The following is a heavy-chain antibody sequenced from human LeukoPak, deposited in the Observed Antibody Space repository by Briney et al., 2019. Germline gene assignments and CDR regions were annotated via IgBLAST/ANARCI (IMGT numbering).Heavy chain of an antibody. V-gene: IGHV4-4*02. CDR1: GDSISSSHW. CDR3: ARHGLGRGVYITRQYNYYMDV. D-gene: IGHD3-10*01. Sequence: SETLSLTCAVSGDSISSSHWWTWVRQPPGKGLEWIGEIYHRGTTNYNLSLKSRVTISVDRSKNQFSLRLTSVTAADTAIYFCARHGLGRGVYITRQYNYYMDVWGTGTAVTVSS. J-gene: IGHJ6*04. CDR2: IYHRGTT.